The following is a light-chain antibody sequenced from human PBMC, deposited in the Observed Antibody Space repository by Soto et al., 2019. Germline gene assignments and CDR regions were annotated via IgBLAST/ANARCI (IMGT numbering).Light chain of an antibody. J-gene: IGLJ3*02. CDR1: SSDFRFHDY. Sequence: QSALTQPRSVSGSPGQSVTISCTGTSSDFRFHDYVSWYQHHPGKAPKLIIYEGSSRPSGVSNRFSGSKSGNTAALTISGLQAEDEADYYCCSYAGSSNWVFGGGTQLTVL. V-gene: IGLV2-23*01. CDR2: EGS. CDR3: CSYAGSSNWV.